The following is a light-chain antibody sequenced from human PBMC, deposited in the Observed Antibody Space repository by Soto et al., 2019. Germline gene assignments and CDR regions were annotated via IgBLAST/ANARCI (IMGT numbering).Light chain of an antibody. V-gene: IGKV3-20*01. CDR2: GAS. Sequence: EIVLTQSPGTLSLSPGERATLSCRASQSVSSSYLAWYQQKPGQAPRLLIYGASSRATGIPDRFSGSGSGTAFTLTISRREPEDFAVYYCQEDGSSPRTFGQGTKVEIK. CDR3: QEDGSSPRT. J-gene: IGKJ1*01. CDR1: QSVSSSY.